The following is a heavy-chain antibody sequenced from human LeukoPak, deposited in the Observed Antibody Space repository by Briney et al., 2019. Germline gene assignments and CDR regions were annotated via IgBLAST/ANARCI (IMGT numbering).Heavy chain of an antibody. V-gene: IGHV3-48*01. D-gene: IGHD2-2*01. J-gene: IGHJ4*02. CDR3: ARWSGSTTRNFDY. CDR1: GFSFSTYS. Sequence: GGSLRLSCAASGFSFSTYSMNWVRRAPGKGLEWVSYISSSGSTIYYADSVKGRFTASRDNAKNSLYLQMNSLRAEDTAVYYCARWSGSTTRNFDYWGQGTLVTVSS. CDR2: ISSSGSTI.